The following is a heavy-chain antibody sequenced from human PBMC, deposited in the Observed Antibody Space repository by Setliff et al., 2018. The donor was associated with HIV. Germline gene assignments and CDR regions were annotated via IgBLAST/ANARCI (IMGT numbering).Heavy chain of an antibody. D-gene: IGHD3-16*01. CDR2: IHTTGST. CDR3: AKRTFGSGRLDP. CDR1: GDSISSGSYY. V-gene: IGHV4-61*09. J-gene: IGHJ5*02. Sequence: PSETLSLTCSVSGDSISSGSYYWSWIRLPAGKGLEWIGQIHTTGSTNYNPSLKSRVTISMDTSKNQFSLNLNSVTATDTAVYYCAKRTFGSGRLDPWGQGTLGTVAS.